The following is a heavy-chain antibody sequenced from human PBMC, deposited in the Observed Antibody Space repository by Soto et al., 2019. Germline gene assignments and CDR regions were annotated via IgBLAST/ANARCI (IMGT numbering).Heavy chain of an antibody. CDR3: TSLAWSGSQAF. CDR2: IDPTDSHA. Sequence: EVQLVQSGTEVKKPGESLRISCKGSGYSFPSYWISWVRQMPGKGLEWMGRIDPTDSHASYSPSFQGHVTISVDKSISTAYLQWSSLRASDTALYYCTSLAWSGSQAFWGQGALVTVSS. V-gene: IGHV5-10-1*03. D-gene: IGHD3-3*01. J-gene: IGHJ4*02. CDR1: GYSFPSYW.